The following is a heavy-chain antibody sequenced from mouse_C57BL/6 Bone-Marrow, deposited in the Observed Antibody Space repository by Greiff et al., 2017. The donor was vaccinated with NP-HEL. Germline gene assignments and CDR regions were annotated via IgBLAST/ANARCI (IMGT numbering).Heavy chain of an antibody. Sequence: QVQLQQPGAELVKPGASVKLSCKASGYTFTSYWMHWVKQRPGQGLEWIGMIHPNSGSTNYNEKFKSKATLTVDKSSSTAYMQLSSLTSEDSAVYYCAIAPLIYYYGSSFPAWFAYWGQGTLVTVSA. CDR2: IHPNSGST. D-gene: IGHD1-1*01. CDR1: GYTFTSYW. J-gene: IGHJ3*01. CDR3: AIAPLIYYYGSSFPAWFAY. V-gene: IGHV1-64*01.